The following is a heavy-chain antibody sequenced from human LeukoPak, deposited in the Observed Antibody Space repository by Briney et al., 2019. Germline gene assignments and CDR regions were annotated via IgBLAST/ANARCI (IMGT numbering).Heavy chain of an antibody. J-gene: IGHJ6*02. CDR1: GFTFSSYG. CDR2: MSYDGSNE. Sequence: QTGGSLRLSCAASGFTFSSYGMHWVRQAPGKGLEWVAVMSYDGSNEYHADSVKGRFTISRDNSKNTLYLQMNSLRAEDTAVYYCARGSSRAASKRFGMDVWGQGTTVTVSS. V-gene: IGHV3-30*03. CDR3: ARGSSRAASKRFGMDV. D-gene: IGHD6-6*01.